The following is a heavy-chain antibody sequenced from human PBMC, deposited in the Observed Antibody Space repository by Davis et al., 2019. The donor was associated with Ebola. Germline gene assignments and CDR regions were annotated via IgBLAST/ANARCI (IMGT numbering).Heavy chain of an antibody. Sequence: PGGSLRLSCAASGFTFSSYWMSWVRQAPGKGLEWVANIKQDGSEKYYVDSVKGRFTISRDNAKNSLYLQMNSLRAEDTAVYYCARYEAGTFYYYGMDVWGQGTTVTVSS. J-gene: IGHJ6*02. V-gene: IGHV3-7*03. CDR2: IKQDGSEK. CDR3: ARYEAGTFYYYGMDV. D-gene: IGHD6-19*01. CDR1: GFTFSSYW.